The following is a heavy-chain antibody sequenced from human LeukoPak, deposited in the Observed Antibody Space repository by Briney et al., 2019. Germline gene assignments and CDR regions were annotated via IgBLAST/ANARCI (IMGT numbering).Heavy chain of an antibody. V-gene: IGHV3-23*01. CDR3: AKVETSSVFSSSSFDY. CDR1: GFTFSSYS. D-gene: IGHD6-6*01. Sequence: TGGSLRLSCAASGFTFSSYSMNWVRQAPGKGLEWVSAISGSGGSTYYADSAKGRFTISRDNSKNTLYLQMNSLRAEDTAVYYCAKVETSSVFSSSSFDYWGQGTLVTVSS. J-gene: IGHJ4*02. CDR2: ISGSGGST.